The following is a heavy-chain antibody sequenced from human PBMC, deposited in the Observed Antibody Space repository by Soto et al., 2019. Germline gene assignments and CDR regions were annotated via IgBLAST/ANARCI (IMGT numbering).Heavy chain of an antibody. CDR3: ARDRVNCFDFWSGYWCSHDGMDV. V-gene: IGHV3-33*01. Sequence: PGGSLRLSCAASGFTFSSYGMHCVRQAPGKGLEWVAVIWYDGSNKYYADSVKGRFTISRDNSKNTLYLQSNSLPAEDTAVYYCARDRVNCFDFWSGYWCSHDGMDVWGQGTTVTVCS. CDR1: GFTFSSYG. D-gene: IGHD3-3*01. CDR2: IWYDGSNK. J-gene: IGHJ6*02.